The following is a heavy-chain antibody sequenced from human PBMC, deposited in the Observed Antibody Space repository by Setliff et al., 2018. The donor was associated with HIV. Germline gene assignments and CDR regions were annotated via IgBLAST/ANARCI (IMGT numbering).Heavy chain of an antibody. Sequence: ASVKVSCKASGYTFTDYTIHWVRQAPGQRLEWMGWINAGNGNTKYSQKFQGRVSITRDTSTSKAYLELSSLRSEDTAVYYCARGRLRNYFDYWGQGTLVTVSS. CDR1: GYTFTDYT. V-gene: IGHV1-3*01. CDR3: ARGRLRNYFDY. J-gene: IGHJ4*02. D-gene: IGHD2-8*01. CDR2: INAGNGNT.